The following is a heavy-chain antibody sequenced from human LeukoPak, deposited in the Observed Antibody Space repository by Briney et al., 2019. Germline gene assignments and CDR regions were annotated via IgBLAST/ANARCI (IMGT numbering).Heavy chain of an antibody. CDR2: ISWNSGSI. D-gene: IGHD3-9*01. CDR3: AKDRSYDILTGYDAFDI. V-gene: IGHV3-9*01. J-gene: IGHJ3*02. Sequence: GGSLRLSCAASGFTFDDYAMHWVRQAPGKGLEWVSGISWNSGSIGYADSVKGRFTISRDNAKNSLYLQMNSLRAEDTALYYCAKDRSYDILTGYDAFDIWGQGTMVTVSS. CDR1: GFTFDDYA.